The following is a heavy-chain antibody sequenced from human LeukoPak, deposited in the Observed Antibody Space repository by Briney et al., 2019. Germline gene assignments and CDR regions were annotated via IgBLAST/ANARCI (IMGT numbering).Heavy chain of an antibody. CDR1: GDTFSSHG. J-gene: IGHJ3*02. D-gene: IGHD6-13*01. CDR3: ARDTHLPQYSSSWYGAFDI. Sequence: ASVKVSCKASGDTFSSHGIIWVRQAPGQGLEWMGWISAYNGNTNYAQKLQGRVTMTTDTSTSTAYMELRNLRSDDTAVYYCARDTHLPQYSSSWYGAFDIWGQGTMVTVSS. CDR2: ISAYNGNT. V-gene: IGHV1-18*01.